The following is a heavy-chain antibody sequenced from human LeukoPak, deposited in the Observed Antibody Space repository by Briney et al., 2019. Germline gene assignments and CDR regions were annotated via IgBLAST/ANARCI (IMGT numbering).Heavy chain of an antibody. CDR1: GYSISSGYY. Sequence: SETLSLTCAVSGYSISSGYYWGWIRQPPGKGLEWIGSIYHSGSTYYNPSLKSRVTISVDTSKSQFSLKLNSVTAADTAVYYCAREVKVGNTDTGYYFDYWGQGILVTVSS. D-gene: IGHD2/OR15-2a*01. CDR3: AREVKVGNTDTGYYFDY. J-gene: IGHJ4*02. CDR2: IYHSGST. V-gene: IGHV4-38-2*01.